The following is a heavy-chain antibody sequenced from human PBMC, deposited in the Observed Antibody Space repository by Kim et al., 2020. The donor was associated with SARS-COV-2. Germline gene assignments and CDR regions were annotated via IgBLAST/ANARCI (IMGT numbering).Heavy chain of an antibody. CDR1: GFTFDTYA. V-gene: IGHV3-23*01. Sequence: GGSLRLSCVASGFTFDTYAMSWVRQAPGKGLEWVSVISGNGVNKFHADSVRGRFTISRDNSKNTLYLQMNSLRDEDTALYYCAKVVVMDGYNYYYYYGMTCGAKGPRSPSP. D-gene: IGHD3-22*01. CDR2: ISGNGVNK. J-gene: IGHJ6*02. CDR3: AKVVVMDGYNYYYYYGMT.